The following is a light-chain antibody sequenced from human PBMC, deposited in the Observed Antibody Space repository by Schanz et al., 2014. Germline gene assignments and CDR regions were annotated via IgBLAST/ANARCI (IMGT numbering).Light chain of an antibody. CDR1: QSVSSSY. CDR2: DAS. V-gene: IGKV3-20*01. CDR3: QQYLASPYT. Sequence: EIVLTQSPGTLSLSPGERATLSCRASQSVSSSYLAWYQQKPGQAPRLLIYDASSRATGIPARFSGSGSGTDFTLTISRLEPEDFAVYYCQQYLASPYTFGQGTKLEIK. J-gene: IGKJ2*01.